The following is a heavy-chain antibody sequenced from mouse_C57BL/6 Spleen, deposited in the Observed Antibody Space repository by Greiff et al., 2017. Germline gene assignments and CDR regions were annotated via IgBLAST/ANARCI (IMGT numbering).Heavy chain of an antibody. V-gene: IGHV1-7*01. Sequence: VQLQQSGAELAKPGASVKLSCKASGYTFTSYWMHWAKQRPGQGLEWLGYINPSSGYTKYNQKFKDKATLTADKSSSTAYMQLSSLTYEDSAVYYCARDGYYEGYAMDYWGQGTSVTVSS. CDR3: ARDGYYEGYAMDY. CDR2: INPSSGYT. J-gene: IGHJ4*01. D-gene: IGHD2-3*01. CDR1: GYTFTSYW.